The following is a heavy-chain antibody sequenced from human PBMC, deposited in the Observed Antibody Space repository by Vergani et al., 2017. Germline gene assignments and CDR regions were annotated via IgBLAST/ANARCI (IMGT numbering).Heavy chain of an antibody. CDR2: ISYDGSNK. D-gene: IGHD1-20*01. Sequence: QVQLVESGGGVVQPGRSLRLSCAASGFTFSSYAMHWVRQAPGKGLEWVAVISYDGSNKYYADSVKGRFTISRDNSKNTLYLQMNSLRVEDTAVYYCARAYGRYDWFDYWGQRTLVTVSS. V-gene: IGHV3-30-3*01. CDR1: GFTFSSYA. CDR3: ARAYGRYDWFDY. J-gene: IGHJ4*01.